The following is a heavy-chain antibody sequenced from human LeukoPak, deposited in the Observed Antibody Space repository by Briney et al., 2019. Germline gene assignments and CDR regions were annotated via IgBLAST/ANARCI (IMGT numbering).Heavy chain of an antibody. Sequence: PGGSLRLSCAASGFTFDDYAMHWVRQAPGKGLEWVSGISWNSGSIGYADSVKGRFTISRDNAKNSLYLQMNSLRAEDSAVYFCARDLYYISRGSRSHTYYMDVWGTGTTATVSS. CDR2: ISWNSGSI. D-gene: IGHD3-10*01. V-gene: IGHV3-9*01. CDR1: GFTFDDYA. J-gene: IGHJ6*03. CDR3: ARDLYYISRGSRSHTYYMDV.